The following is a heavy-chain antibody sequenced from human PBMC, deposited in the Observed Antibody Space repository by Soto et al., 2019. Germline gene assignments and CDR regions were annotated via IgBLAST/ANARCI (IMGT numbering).Heavy chain of an antibody. Sequence: PGASLKISCKGSGYIFTYYWISWVRQMPGKGLECMGWIDPSDSYTDYSPSFHGHVTISVDKSISTAYLQWSSLKASDSAIYYCARDGSGRDKGGFDYRGQGALVTVSS. CDR3: ARDGSGRDKGGFDY. CDR2: IDPSDSYT. CDR1: GYIFTYYW. D-gene: IGHD1-26*01. V-gene: IGHV5-10-1*01. J-gene: IGHJ4*02.